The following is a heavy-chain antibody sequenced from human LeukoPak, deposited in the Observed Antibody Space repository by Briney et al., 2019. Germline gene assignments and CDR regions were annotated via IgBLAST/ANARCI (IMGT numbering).Heavy chain of an antibody. V-gene: IGHV4-59*01. CDR1: GGSISSYY. J-gene: IGHJ5*02. CDR3: ARMGRSTVTTIWFDP. Sequence: PSETLSLTCTVSGGSISSYYWSWIRQPPGKGLEWIGYIYYSWSTNYSPYLKRQVTISVDTSKNQFSLKLSSVTAADTAVYYCARMGRSTVTTIWFDPWGQGTLVTVSS. D-gene: IGHD4-17*01. CDR2: IYYSWST.